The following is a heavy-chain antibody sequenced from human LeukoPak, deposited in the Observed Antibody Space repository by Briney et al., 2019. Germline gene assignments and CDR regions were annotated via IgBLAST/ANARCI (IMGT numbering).Heavy chain of an antibody. J-gene: IGHJ6*02. D-gene: IGHD1-1*01. CDR3: ARDDWNLYYYYGMDV. V-gene: IGHV1-3*01. CDR1: GYTFTSYA. Sequence: ASVKVSCKASGYTFTSYAMHWVRQAPGQRLEWMGWINAGNGNTKYSQKFQGRVTITRDTSASTAYMELSSLRSEDTAVYYCARDDWNLYYYYGMDVWGQGTTVTVSS. CDR2: INAGNGNT.